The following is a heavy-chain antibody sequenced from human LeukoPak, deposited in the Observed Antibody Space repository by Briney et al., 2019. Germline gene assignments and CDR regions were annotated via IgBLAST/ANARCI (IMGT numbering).Heavy chain of an antibody. CDR3: AKTFYGDYANYYFDY. V-gene: IGHV4-31*03. CDR1: GGSISSGGYY. CDR2: IYYSGST. Sequence: SETLSLTCTVSGGSISSGGYYWSWIRQHPGKGLEWIGYIYYSGSTYYNPSLKSRVTISVGTSKNQFSLKLSSVTAADTAVYYCAKTFYGDYANYYFDYWGQGTLVTVSS. J-gene: IGHJ4*02. D-gene: IGHD4-17*01.